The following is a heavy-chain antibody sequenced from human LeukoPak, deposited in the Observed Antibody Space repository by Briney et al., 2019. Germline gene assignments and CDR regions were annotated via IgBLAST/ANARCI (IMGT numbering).Heavy chain of an antibody. CDR2: IYTSGST. CDR3: ARLGWWDS. D-gene: IGHD2-15*01. J-gene: IGHJ4*02. CDR1: GGSISNHY. Sequence: SETLSLTCTASGGSISNHYWSWIRQPPGKVLEWIGYIYTSGSTNYNPSLKSRVTISVDTSKNQFSLKLSSVTAADTAVYYCARLGWWDSWGQGTLVTVSS. V-gene: IGHV4-4*09.